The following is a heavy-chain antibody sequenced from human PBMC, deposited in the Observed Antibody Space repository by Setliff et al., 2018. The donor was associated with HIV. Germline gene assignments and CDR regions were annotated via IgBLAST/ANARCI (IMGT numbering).Heavy chain of an antibody. CDR1: GYSFTVYY. CDR2: INPNSGGT. D-gene: IGHD6-19*01. CDR3: AREGSGWYLTSYYYYGMDV. J-gene: IGHJ6*02. Sequence: ASVKVSCKASGYSFTVYYMHWVRQAPGQGLEWMGWINPNSGGTNYAQKFQGRVTMTRDTSTSTVYMELSSLRSEDTAVYYCAREGSGWYLTSYYYYGMDVWGQGTTVTVSS. V-gene: IGHV1-2*02.